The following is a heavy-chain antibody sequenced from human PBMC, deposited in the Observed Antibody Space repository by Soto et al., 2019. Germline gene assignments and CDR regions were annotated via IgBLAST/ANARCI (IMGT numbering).Heavy chain of an antibody. CDR1: GGSISSSSYY. CDR3: ARHLSPIAAQAQSKHNWFDP. J-gene: IGHJ5*02. Sequence: SGPLSLTCTLSGGSISSSSYYWGWIRQPPGKGLVWIGSIYYSGSTYYNPSLKSRVTISVDTSKNQFSLKLSSVTAADTAVYYCARHLSPIAAQAQSKHNWFDPWGKGTLVTVAS. D-gene: IGHD6-13*01. V-gene: IGHV4-39*01. CDR2: IYYSGST.